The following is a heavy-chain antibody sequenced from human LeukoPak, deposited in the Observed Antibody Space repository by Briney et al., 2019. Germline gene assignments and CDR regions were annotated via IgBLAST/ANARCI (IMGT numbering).Heavy chain of an antibody. CDR1: GFTFSNAW. CDR2: IKSKTDGGTT. Sequence: GGSLRLSCAASGFTFSNAWMSWVRQAPGKGLEWVGRIKSKTDGGTTDYAAPVKGRFTISRDDSKNTLYLQMNSLKTEDTAVYYCTTEYQLLNYYYYNYMDVWGKGTTVTVSS. J-gene: IGHJ6*03. D-gene: IGHD2-2*01. CDR3: TTEYQLLNYYYYNYMDV. V-gene: IGHV3-15*01.